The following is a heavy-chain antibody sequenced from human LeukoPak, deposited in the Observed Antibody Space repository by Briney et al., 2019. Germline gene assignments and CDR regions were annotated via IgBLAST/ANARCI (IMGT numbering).Heavy chain of an antibody. V-gene: IGHV3-30*18. Sequence: GGSLRLSCAASGFTFSSYGMHWVRQAPGKGLEWVAVISYDGSNKYYADSVKGRFTISRDNSKNTLYLQMNSLRAEDTAVYYCAKGPTYYYDSSGYFNWGQGTLVTVSS. CDR3: AKGPTYYYDSSGYFN. J-gene: IGHJ4*02. CDR1: GFTFSSYG. CDR2: ISYDGSNK. D-gene: IGHD3-22*01.